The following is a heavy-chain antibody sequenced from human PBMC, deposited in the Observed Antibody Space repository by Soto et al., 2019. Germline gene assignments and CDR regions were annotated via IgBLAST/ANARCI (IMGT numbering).Heavy chain of an antibody. CDR2: FIPIFVKA. J-gene: IGHJ6*02. Sequence: QVQLVQSGAEVKKPGSSVKVSCKASGGTFSSYAISWVRQAPGQGLEWMGGFIPIFVKANYAQKFKGRVTITADESTSTAYMELSSLRSEDTAVYYCALHYGSGSNYYYYGMDVWGQGTTVTDSS. CDR3: ALHYGSGSNYYYYGMDV. V-gene: IGHV1-69*12. D-gene: IGHD3-10*01. CDR1: GGTFSSYA.